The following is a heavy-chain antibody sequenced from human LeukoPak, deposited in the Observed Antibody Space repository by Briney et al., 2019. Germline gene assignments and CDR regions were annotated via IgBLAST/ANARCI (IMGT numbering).Heavy chain of an antibody. CDR3: ARDRPRYYDSSGYYEDV. CDR1: GFTFSSYS. J-gene: IGHJ6*02. D-gene: IGHD3-22*01. Sequence: GGSLRLSCAASGFTFSSYSMNWVRQAPGKGLEWVSYISSSSSSIYYADSVKGRFIISRDNAKNSLYLQMNSLRAEDTAVYYCARDRPRYYDSSGYYEDVWGQGTTVTVSS. V-gene: IGHV3-48*01. CDR2: ISSSSSSI.